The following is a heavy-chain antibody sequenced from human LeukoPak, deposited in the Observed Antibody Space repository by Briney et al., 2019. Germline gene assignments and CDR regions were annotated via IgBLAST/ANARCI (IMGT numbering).Heavy chain of an antibody. Sequence: SVKVSCKASGGTFSSYAISWVRQAPGQGLEWMGGIIPIFGTANYAQKFQGRVTITADESTSTAYMDLSSLRSEDTAVYYCAKRDTTMVTGYRDYWGQGTLVTVSS. CDR1: GGTFSSYA. V-gene: IGHV1-69*13. J-gene: IGHJ4*02. D-gene: IGHD5-18*01. CDR2: IIPIFGTA. CDR3: AKRDTTMVTGYRDY.